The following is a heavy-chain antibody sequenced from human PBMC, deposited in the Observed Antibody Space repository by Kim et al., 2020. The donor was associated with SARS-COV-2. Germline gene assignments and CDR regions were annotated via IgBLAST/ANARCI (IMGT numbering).Heavy chain of an antibody. CDR2: ITVSSTHI. CDR1: GFTFNTYT. V-gene: IGHV3-21*01. D-gene: IGHD3-10*01. CDR3: ARGWFGQVGDY. Sequence: GGSLRLSCAASGFTFNTYTMDLVRQAPGKGLEWVSSITVSSTHIYYADSVKGRFTISRDNARNSVYLQMHSLRVDDTAVYYCARGWFGQVGDYWGQGTRVTVSS. J-gene: IGHJ4*02.